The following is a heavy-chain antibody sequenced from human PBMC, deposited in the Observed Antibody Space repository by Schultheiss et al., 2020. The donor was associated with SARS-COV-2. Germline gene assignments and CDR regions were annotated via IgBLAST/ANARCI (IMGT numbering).Heavy chain of an antibody. Sequence: GGSLRLSCAASGFTFSSYSMNWVRQAPGKGLEWVSYISSSSSTIYYADSVKGRFTISRDNAKNSLYLQMNSLRDEDTAVYYCARLGCSSTSCYTTDYWGQGTLVTGSS. V-gene: IGHV3-48*02. D-gene: IGHD2-2*02. CDR2: ISSSSSTI. J-gene: IGHJ4*02. CDR3: ARLGCSSTSCYTTDY. CDR1: GFTFSSYS.